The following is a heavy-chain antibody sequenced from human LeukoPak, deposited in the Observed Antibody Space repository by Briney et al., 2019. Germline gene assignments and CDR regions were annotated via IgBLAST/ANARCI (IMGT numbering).Heavy chain of an antibody. CDR2: ISAYNGNT. D-gene: IGHD3-9*01. Sequence: ASVKVSCKASGYIFTSYGISWVRQAPGQGLEWMGWISAYNGNTNYAQKLQGRVTMTTDTSTSTAYMELRSLRSDDTAVYYCARVEVDYYYYYYGMDVWGQGTTVTVSS. V-gene: IGHV1-18*01. CDR1: GYIFTSYG. CDR3: ARVEVDYYYYYYGMDV. J-gene: IGHJ6*02.